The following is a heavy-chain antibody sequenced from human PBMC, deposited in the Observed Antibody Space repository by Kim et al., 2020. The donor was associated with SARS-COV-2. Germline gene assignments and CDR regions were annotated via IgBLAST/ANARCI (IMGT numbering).Heavy chain of an antibody. D-gene: IGHD4-17*01. V-gene: IGHV3-9*01. CDR2: ISWNSGSI. CDR3: AKEKRTYGDYAPTPFDY. J-gene: IGHJ4*02. CDR1: GFTFDDYA. Sequence: GGSLRLSCAASGFTFDDYAMHWVRQAPGKGLEWVSGISWNSGSICYADSVKGRFTISRDNAKNSLYLQMNSLRAEDTALYYCAKEKRTYGDYAPTPFDYWGQGTLVTVSS.